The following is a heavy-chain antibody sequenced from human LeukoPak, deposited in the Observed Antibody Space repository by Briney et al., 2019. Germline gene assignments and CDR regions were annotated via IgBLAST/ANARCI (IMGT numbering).Heavy chain of an antibody. D-gene: IGHD3-22*01. CDR3: AILGTYYYDSSGYGGDAFDI. Sequence: ASVKVSCKASGYTFTSDGISWVRQAPGQGLEWMGWISAYNGNTNYAQKLQGRVTMTTDTSTSTAYMELRSLRSDDTAVYYCAILGTYYYDSSGYGGDAFDIWGQGTMVTVSS. CDR2: ISAYNGNT. V-gene: IGHV1-18*01. CDR1: GYTFTSDG. J-gene: IGHJ3*02.